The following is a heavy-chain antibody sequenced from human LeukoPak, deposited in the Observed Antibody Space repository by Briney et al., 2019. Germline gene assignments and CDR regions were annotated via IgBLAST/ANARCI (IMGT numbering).Heavy chain of an antibody. CDR1: GGSISTNNYY. J-gene: IGHJ4*02. D-gene: IGHD6-19*01. CDR3: AGGYSSGRRDF. V-gene: IGHV4-39*07. Sequence: KPSETLSLTCAVSGGSISTNNYYWGWIRQPPGKGLEWIGSIYYSGSTYYNPSLKSRVTISVDTSKNQFSLKLSSLTAADTAVYYCAGGYSSGRRDFWGQGTLVTVSS. CDR2: IYYSGST.